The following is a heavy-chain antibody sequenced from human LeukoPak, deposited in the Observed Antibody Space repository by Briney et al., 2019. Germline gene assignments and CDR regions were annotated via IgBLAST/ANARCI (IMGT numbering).Heavy chain of an antibody. D-gene: IGHD3-10*01. CDR1: GFTLVGSG. V-gene: IGHV3-23*01. J-gene: IGHJ3*02. CDR2: MKGRDDST. Sequence: PGGSLRLSCAASGFTLVGSGMGWVRQVPGKGLEWVSSMKGRDDSTYYADSVNGRFTISRDNSKNTLYLQMNSLSADDTAIYYCAKVVGSVDPFDIWGQGTMVTVSS. CDR3: AKVVGSVDPFDI.